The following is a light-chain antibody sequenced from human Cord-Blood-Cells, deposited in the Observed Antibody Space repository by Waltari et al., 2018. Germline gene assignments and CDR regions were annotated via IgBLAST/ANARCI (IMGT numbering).Light chain of an antibody. CDR1: SSDVGGYNY. CDR2: DVS. CDR3: SSYTSSSTYG. J-gene: IGLJ1*01. V-gene: IGLV2-14*01. Sequence: QSALTQPASVSGSPGQSITISCTGTSSDVGGYNYVSWYQQHPGKAPKLMIYDVSNRPSGVSNRFSGSKSGNTASLTISWLQAEDEADYYCSSYTSSSTYGFGTGTKGTVL.